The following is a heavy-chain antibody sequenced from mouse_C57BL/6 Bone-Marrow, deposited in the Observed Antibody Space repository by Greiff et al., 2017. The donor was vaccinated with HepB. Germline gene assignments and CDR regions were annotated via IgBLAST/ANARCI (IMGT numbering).Heavy chain of an antibody. CDR1: GYTFTSYW. D-gene: IGHD2-13*01. Sequence: VQLQHPGAELVKPGASVKLSCKASGYTFTSYWMHWVKQRPGQGLEWIGMIHPNSGSTNYNEKFKSKATLTVDKSSSTAYMQLSSLTSEDSAVYYCAREGGLLYYYAMDYWGQGTSVTVSS. J-gene: IGHJ4*01. V-gene: IGHV1-64*01. CDR2: IHPNSGST. CDR3: AREGGLLYYYAMDY.